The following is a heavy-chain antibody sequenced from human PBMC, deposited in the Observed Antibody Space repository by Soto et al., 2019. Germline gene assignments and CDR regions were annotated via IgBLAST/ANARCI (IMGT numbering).Heavy chain of an antibody. CDR1: GYRFTSYW. J-gene: IGHJ5*02. CDR2: IYPGDSDT. D-gene: IGHD3-22*01. Sequence: GDALKISCKASGYRFTSYWIGWVRQMPGKGLEWMGIIYPGDSDTRYSPSFQGQVTISADKSISTAYLQWSSLKASDTAMYYCAILYDGGGCPLVSWCQGTLVNV. V-gene: IGHV5-51*01. CDR3: AILYDGGGCPLVS.